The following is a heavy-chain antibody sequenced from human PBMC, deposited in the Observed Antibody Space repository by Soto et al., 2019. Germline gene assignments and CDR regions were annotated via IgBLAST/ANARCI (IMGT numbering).Heavy chain of an antibody. Sequence: SETLSLTCTVSGGSISSYYWSWIRQPPGKGLEWIGYIYYSGSTNYNPSLKSRVTISVDTSKNQFSLKLSSVTAADTAVYYCARSTSGGWSINWFDPWGQGTLVTVSS. D-gene: IGHD6-19*01. V-gene: IGHV4-59*01. CDR2: IYYSGST. J-gene: IGHJ5*02. CDR1: GGSISSYY. CDR3: ARSTSGGWSINWFDP.